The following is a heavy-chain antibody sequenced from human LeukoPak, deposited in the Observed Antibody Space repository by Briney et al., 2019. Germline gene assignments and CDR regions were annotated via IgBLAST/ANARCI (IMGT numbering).Heavy chain of an antibody. D-gene: IGHD3-3*01. CDR3: ARSLSWSYFGVDV. V-gene: IGHV3-48*03. CDR1: GFTFSNYE. CDR2: ISRSGTTI. J-gene: IGHJ6*02. Sequence: PGGSLRLSCAASGFTFSNYEMNWVRQAPGKGLEWVSHISRSGTTIYYADSVKGRFTISRDNAKNSLYLQMNSLRAEDTAVYYCARSLSWSYFGVDVWGPGTTVTVSS.